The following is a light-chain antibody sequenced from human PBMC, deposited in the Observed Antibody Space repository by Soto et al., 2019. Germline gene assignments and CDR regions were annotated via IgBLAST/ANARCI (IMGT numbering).Light chain of an antibody. CDR1: QSVDTK. CDR3: QQRSNWPPLT. V-gene: IGKV3-11*01. CDR2: DAS. J-gene: IGKJ4*01. Sequence: ETVLTQSPVTLSLSPGERATLSCRATQSVDTKLVWYQQRPGQAPRLLIYDASNRATGIPARFSGSGSGTDFTLTISSLEPEDSAVYYCQQRSNWPPLTFGGGTKVEIK.